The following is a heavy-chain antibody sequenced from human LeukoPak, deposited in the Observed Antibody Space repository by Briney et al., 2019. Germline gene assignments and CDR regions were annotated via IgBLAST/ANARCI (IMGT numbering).Heavy chain of an antibody. CDR3: AKGQSYYYDSSGYAPVDY. D-gene: IGHD3-22*01. V-gene: IGHV3-30*02. Sequence: GSLRLSCAASGFTFSSYGMHWVSQAPGKGLEWVAFIRYDGSNKYYADSVKGRFTISRDNSKNTLYLQMNSLRAEDTAVYYCAKGQSYYYDSSGYAPVDYWGQGTLVTVSS. J-gene: IGHJ4*02. CDR1: GFTFSSYG. CDR2: IRYDGSNK.